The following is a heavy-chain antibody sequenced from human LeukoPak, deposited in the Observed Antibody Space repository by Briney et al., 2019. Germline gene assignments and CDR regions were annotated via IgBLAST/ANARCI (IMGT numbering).Heavy chain of an antibody. CDR3: GKPHGTSGNAKGYSEV. CDR1: GFAFGSEA. D-gene: IGHD5-12*01. CDR2: ISPGGGTT. Sequence: PGGSLRLSCAVSGFAFGSEAMSWVRQSPARGLEWVASISPGGGTTYYADSVKGRFAISRDNSKNTLYVQMSSLRVEDTAVYYCGKPHGTSGNAKGYSEVWGRGPRVSVSA. J-gene: IGHJ2*01. V-gene: IGHV3-23*01.